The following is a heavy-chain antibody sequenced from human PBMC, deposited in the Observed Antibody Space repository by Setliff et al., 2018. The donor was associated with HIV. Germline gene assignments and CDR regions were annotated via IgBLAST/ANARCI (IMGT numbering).Heavy chain of an antibody. CDR2: IYTRGST. CDR1: GGSINSRSYY. Sequence: PSETLSLTGTVSGGSINSRSYYWSWIRQPAGKALEWIGHIYTRGSTTYNPSLKSRVTISVDTSKHQFSLKQSSVTAADTAVYYCARERASYYDSSGYDYVRYYYYVDAWGKGTTVTVSS. J-gene: IGHJ6*03. CDR3: ARERASYYDSSGYDYVRYYYYVDA. D-gene: IGHD3-22*01. V-gene: IGHV4-61*09.